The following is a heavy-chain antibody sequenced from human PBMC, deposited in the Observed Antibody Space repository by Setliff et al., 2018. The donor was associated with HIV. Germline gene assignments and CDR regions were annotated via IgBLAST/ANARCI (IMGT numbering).Heavy chain of an antibody. CDR1: GFTFSPYT. V-gene: IGHV3-48*04. CDR3: AKNLYSSRWSPLDY. D-gene: IGHD6-13*01. Sequence: PGGSLRLSCVASGFTFSPYTMHWFRQAPGKGLAWVSYISGNSGTIYYADSVKGRFTISRDNAKNSLYLQMNSLRTEDTAVYFCAKNLYSSRWSPLDYWGQGTLVTVSS. J-gene: IGHJ4*02. CDR2: ISGNSGTI.